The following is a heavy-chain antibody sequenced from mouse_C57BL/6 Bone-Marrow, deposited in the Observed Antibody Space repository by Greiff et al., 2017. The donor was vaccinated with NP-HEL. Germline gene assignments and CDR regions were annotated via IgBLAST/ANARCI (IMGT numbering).Heavy chain of an antibody. CDR3: ARGNYSNSTWFAY. CDR2: ISYDGSN. V-gene: IGHV3-6*01. J-gene: IGHJ3*01. Sequence: ESGPGLVKPSQSLSLTCSVTGYSITSGYYWNWIRQFPGNKLEWMGYISYDGSNNYNPSLKNRISITRDTSKNQFFLKLNSVTTEDTATYYCARGNYSNSTWFAYWGQGTLVTVSA. CDR1: GYSITSGYY. D-gene: IGHD2-5*01.